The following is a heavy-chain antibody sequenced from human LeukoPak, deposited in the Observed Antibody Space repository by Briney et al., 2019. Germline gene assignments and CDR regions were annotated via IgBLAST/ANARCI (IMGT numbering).Heavy chain of an antibody. V-gene: IGHV3-23*01. D-gene: IGHD3-16*01. CDR1: GFSFSSYG. CDR2: IPRNGGST. J-gene: IGHJ6*03. CDR3: AKAPRFGDHAAEYFYYYMDV. Sequence: GGTLRLSCEASGFSFSSYGMSWVRQAPGKGLEWVSSIPRNGGSTYYADSVKGRFTISRDNSKNTLYVQMNSLRVDDTAVYYCAKAPRFGDHAAEYFYYYMDVWGKGTTVTVSS.